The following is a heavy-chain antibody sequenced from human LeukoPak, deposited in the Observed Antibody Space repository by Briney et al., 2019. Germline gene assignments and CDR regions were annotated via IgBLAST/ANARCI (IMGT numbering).Heavy chain of an antibody. CDR2: ISSSSSYI. J-gene: IGHJ6*03. CDR1: GFTFSSYS. CDR3: AKDPGAAAFYYYMDV. Sequence: GGSLRLSCAASGFTFSSYSMNSVRQAPGKGLEWVSSISSSSSYIYYADSVKGRFTISRDNAKNSLYLQMNSLRAEDTAVYYCAKDPGAAAFYYYMDVWGKGTTVTVSS. V-gene: IGHV3-21*01. D-gene: IGHD6-13*01.